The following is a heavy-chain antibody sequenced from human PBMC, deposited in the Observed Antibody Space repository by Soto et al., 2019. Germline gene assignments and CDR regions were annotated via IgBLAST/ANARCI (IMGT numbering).Heavy chain of an antibody. J-gene: IGHJ4*02. D-gene: IGHD1-26*01. V-gene: IGHV3-15*01. CDR3: ATEGGYPGSNFYGAY. Sequence: EVQLVESGGGLVEPGGSIRLSCVASGFTFTKAYMTWVRQATGKGLVWVCRIKGSHAGGTTDYATPVKGRCTISRDDSKNTLYLQMNSLKTEDTSVYYCATEGGYPGSNFYGAYWGQGTLVTVSS. CDR2: IKGSHAGGTT. CDR1: GFTFTKAY.